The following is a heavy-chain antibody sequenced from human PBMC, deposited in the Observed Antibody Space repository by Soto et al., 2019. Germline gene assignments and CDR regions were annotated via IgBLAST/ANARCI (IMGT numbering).Heavy chain of an antibody. CDR1: GFTFSSYW. D-gene: IGHD3-22*01. CDR2: IKSDGSGA. V-gene: IGHV3-74*01. CDR3: ARFYYDSSGYLPSPYYYYYGMDV. Sequence: GGSLRLSCAASGFTFSSYWMHWVRQAPGKGLVWVSRIKSDGSGAIYADSVKGRFTISRDNAKNSLYLQMNSLRAEDTAVYYCARFYYDSSGYLPSPYYYYYGMDVWGQGTTVTVSS. J-gene: IGHJ6*02.